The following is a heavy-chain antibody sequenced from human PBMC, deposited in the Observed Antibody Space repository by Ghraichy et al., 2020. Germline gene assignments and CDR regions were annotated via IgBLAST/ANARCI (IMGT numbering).Heavy chain of an antibody. V-gene: IGHV4-61*02. J-gene: IGHJ2*01. D-gene: IGHD3-3*01. CDR2: IYTSGST. CDR1: GGSISSGSYY. CDR3: ARFGTIFGVVTYWYFDL. Sequence: SETLSLTCTVSGGSISSGSYYWSWIRQPAGKGLEWIGRIYTSGSTNYNPSLKSRVTISVDTSKNQFSLKLSSVTAADTAVYYCARFGTIFGVVTYWYFDLWCRGTLVTVSS.